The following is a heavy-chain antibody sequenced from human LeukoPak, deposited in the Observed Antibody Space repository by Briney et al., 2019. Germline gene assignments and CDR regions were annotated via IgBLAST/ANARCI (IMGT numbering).Heavy chain of an antibody. CDR2: ISYDGSNK. D-gene: IGHD3-10*01. CDR3: ATESLLGYTDY. CDR1: GFTFSSYG. Sequence: PGGSLRLSCAASGFTFSSYGMHWVRQAPGKGLEWVAVISYDGSNKYYADSVKGRFTISRDNSKNTLYVQMNSLRAEDTAVYYCATESLLGYTDYWGQGTLVTVSS. V-gene: IGHV3-30*03. J-gene: IGHJ4*02.